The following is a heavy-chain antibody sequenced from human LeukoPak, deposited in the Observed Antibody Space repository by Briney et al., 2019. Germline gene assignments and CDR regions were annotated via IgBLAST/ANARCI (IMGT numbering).Heavy chain of an antibody. CDR3: ARQGAYSSAIGMGY. J-gene: IGHJ4*02. CDR2: INPSGGGT. V-gene: IGHV1-46*02. Sequence: ASVKVSCKASGYTFNNYYMYWVRQAPGQGLEWMGMINPSGGGTSYAQKFQGRVTMTRDASTRTVYMEVSSLKPEDTAVYYCARQGAYSSAIGMGYWGQGTLVTVSS. D-gene: IGHD6-19*01. CDR1: GYTFNNYY.